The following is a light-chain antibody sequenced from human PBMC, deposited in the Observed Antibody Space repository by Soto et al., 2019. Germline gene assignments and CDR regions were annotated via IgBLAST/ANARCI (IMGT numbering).Light chain of an antibody. CDR1: QSISSN. J-gene: IGKJ4*01. CDR2: RTS. CDR3: QQYNNWPCAT. V-gene: IGKV3-15*01. Sequence: EIVMTQSPATLSVSPGERATLSCRASQSISSNLAWYQQKPGQAPRLLMFRTSSRATGFPARFSGSGSGTEFNLTISSLHSEDFGVYYCQQYNNWPCATFRGGTKVDIX.